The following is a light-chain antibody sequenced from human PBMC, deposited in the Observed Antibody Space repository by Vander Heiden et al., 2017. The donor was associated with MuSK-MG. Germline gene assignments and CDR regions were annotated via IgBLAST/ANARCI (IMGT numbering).Light chain of an antibody. J-gene: IGKJ5*01. Sequence: QYAASLSLSPGERATLSCRASQSVSSYLAWYQQRPGQAPRLLIYDASNRATGIPARYSGSGSVADFAQTITSPDQEYFAVFQGQKRGHWPPWTFGQGTRLEIK. CDR3: QKRGHWPPWT. CDR2: DAS. V-gene: IGKV3-11*01. CDR1: QSVSSY.